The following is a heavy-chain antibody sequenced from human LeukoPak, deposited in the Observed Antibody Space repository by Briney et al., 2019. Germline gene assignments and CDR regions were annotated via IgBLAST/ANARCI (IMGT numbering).Heavy chain of an antibody. J-gene: IGHJ4*02. D-gene: IGHD2-2*01. CDR2: INHSGST. CDR3: AAIYCSSTSCPIAAARIFDY. Sequence: SETLSLTCAVYGGSFSGYYWSWIRQPPGKGLEWIGEINHSGSTNYNPSLKSRVTISVDTSKNQFSLKLSSVTAADTAVYYCAAIYCSSTSCPIAAARIFDYWGQGTLVTVSS. V-gene: IGHV4-34*01. CDR1: GGSFSGYY.